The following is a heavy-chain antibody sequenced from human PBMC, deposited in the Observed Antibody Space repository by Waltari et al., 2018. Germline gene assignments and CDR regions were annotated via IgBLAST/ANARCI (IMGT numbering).Heavy chain of an antibody. CDR3: ASRYCSSTSCYLYYYYGMDV. CDR1: GGTFSSYA. Sequence: QVQLVQSGAEVKKPGSSVKVSCKASGGTFSSYAISWVRQAPGQGLGWMGGIIPIFGTANYAQKFQGRVTITADESTSTAYMELSSLRSEDTAVYYCASRYCSSTSCYLYYYYGMDVWGQGTTVTVSS. CDR2: IIPIFGTA. D-gene: IGHD2-2*01. J-gene: IGHJ6*02. V-gene: IGHV1-69*01.